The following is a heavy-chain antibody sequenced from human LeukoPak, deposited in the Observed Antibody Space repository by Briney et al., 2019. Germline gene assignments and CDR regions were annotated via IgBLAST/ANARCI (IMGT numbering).Heavy chain of an antibody. V-gene: IGHV4-39*01. J-gene: IGHJ4*02. Sequence: SETLSLTCTVSGGSISSSSYYWGWIRQPPGKGLEWIGTIYYSGSTYDNPPLKSRVTMSVDTSKNQFSLKLSSVSAADTAVYYCARHEGSGWPHCFDYWGQGTLVNVSS. CDR2: IYYSGST. D-gene: IGHD6-19*01. CDR1: GGSISSSSYY. CDR3: ARHEGSGWPHCFDY.